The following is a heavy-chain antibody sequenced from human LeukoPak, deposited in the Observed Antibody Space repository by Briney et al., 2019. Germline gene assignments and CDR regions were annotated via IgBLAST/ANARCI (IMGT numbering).Heavy chain of an antibody. V-gene: IGHV4-39*01. CDR2: IYHRVVT. CDR3: ATGSPSYYYMDV. D-gene: IGHD6-25*01. J-gene: IGHJ6*03. Sequence: PSETLSLTCTVSGGSISSSSYYWGWLRQPPGKGLEWFGSIYHRVVTYYNPSLKSRVTISVDTSKNQFSLKLSSVTAADTAVYYCATGSPSYYYMDVWGKGTTVTVSS. CDR1: GGSISSSSYY.